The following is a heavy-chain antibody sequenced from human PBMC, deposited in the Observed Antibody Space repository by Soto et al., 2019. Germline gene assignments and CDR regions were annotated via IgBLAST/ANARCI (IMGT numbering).Heavy chain of an antibody. D-gene: IGHD2-15*01. J-gene: IGHJ5*02. CDR1: GFTFSSYW. CDR2: IKQDGSEK. V-gene: IGHV3-7*01. CDR3: ARDRGYVAATGWFDP. Sequence: GGSLRLSCAASGFTFSSYWMSWVRQAPGKGLEWVANIKQDGSEKYYVDSVKGRFTISRDNAKNSLYLQMNSLRAEDTAVYYCARDRGYVAATGWFDPWGQGTLVTVSS.